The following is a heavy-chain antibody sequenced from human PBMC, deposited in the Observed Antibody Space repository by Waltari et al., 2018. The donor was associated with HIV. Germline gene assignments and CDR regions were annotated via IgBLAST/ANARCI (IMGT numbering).Heavy chain of an antibody. J-gene: IGHJ6*02. V-gene: IGHV4-31*03. CDR2: IYYSGST. Sequence: QVQLQESGPGLVKPSQTLSLTCTVSGGSISSGGYYWSWIRQHPGKGLEWIGYIYYSGSTYYNPSLKSRVTISVDTSKNQFSLKLSSVTAADTAVYYCARARPYDFWSGYYRGIYGMDVWGQGTTVTVSS. D-gene: IGHD3-3*01. CDR3: ARARPYDFWSGYYRGIYGMDV. CDR1: GGSISSGGYY.